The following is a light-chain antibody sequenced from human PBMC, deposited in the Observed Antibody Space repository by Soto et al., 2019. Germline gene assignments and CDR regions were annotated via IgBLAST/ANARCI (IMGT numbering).Light chain of an antibody. CDR2: GAS. CDR1: QSVSSSY. Sequence: EIVLTQSPGTLSLSPGERATLSCRASQSVSSSYLAWFQQKPGQAPRLLIYGASSRATGIPDRFSGSGSGTDFTLSISGLEPEDFAVYYCQQYGDSPVTFGRGTKVEIK. J-gene: IGKJ1*01. V-gene: IGKV3-20*01. CDR3: QQYGDSPVT.